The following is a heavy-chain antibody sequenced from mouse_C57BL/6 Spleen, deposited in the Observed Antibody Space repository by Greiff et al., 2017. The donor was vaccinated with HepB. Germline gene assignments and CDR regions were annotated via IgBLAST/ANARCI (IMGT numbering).Heavy chain of an antibody. CDR3: ATYDYDGGLYYFDY. CDR2: ISSGGSYT. J-gene: IGHJ2*01. D-gene: IGHD2-4*01. V-gene: IGHV5-6*01. CDR1: GFTFSSYG. Sequence: EVQLVESGGDLVKPGGSLKLSCAASGFTFSSYGMSWVRQTPDKRLEWVATISSGGSYTYYPDSVKGRLTIARDNAKNTLYLQMSSLKSEDTAMYYCATYDYDGGLYYFDYWGQGTTLTVSS.